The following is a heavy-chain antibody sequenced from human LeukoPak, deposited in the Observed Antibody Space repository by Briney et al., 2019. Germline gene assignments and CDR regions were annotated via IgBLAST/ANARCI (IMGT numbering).Heavy chain of an antibody. V-gene: IGHV4-59*12. D-gene: IGHD3-9*01. Sequence: SETLSLTCTVSGGSISSYYWSWIRQPPGKGLEWIGYIHYSGSTHYNPSLKSRVTMSVDTSKKQFSLKLSSVTAADTAVYYCARGNYDILTGYFHYYYYYYMDVWGKGTTVTISS. CDR1: GGSISSYY. CDR2: IHYSGST. J-gene: IGHJ6*03. CDR3: ARGNYDILTGYFHYYYYYYMDV.